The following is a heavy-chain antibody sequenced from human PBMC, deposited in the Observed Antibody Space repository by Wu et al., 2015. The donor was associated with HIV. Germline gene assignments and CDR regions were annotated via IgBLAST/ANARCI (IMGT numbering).Heavy chain of an antibody. CDR1: GGSFSG. CDR2: IIPMFGTT. Sequence: QVQLVQSGAEVKKPGSSVKVSCKASGGSFSGISWMRQAPGQGLEWMGGIIPMFGTTKYAQKFQDRVTITTDESTTTAYLELSSLRSEDTAVYYCSRDSLGYKYGYLVYWGQGTLVTVSS. V-gene: IGHV1-69*05. CDR3: SRDSLGYKYGYLVY. D-gene: IGHD5-12*01. J-gene: IGHJ4*02.